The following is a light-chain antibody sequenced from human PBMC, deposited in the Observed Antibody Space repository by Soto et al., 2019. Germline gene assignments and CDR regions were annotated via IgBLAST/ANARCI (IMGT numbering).Light chain of an antibody. CDR1: QSVSSSY. V-gene: IGKV3D-20*02. CDR2: GAS. J-gene: IGKJ5*01. CDR3: QQRSNWL. Sequence: IGLSLSAGTLSLSPGERATLSCRASQSVSSSYLAWYQQKPGQAPRLLIYGASSRATGIPDRFSGSGSGTDFTLTISGLEPEDFAVYYCQQRSNWLFGQGTRLEIK.